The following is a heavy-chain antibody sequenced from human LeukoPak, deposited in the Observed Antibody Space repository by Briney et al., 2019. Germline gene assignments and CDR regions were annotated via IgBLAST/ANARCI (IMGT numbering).Heavy chain of an antibody. CDR3: VRTPPNWGFDY. D-gene: IGHD3-16*01. Sequence: ASVTVSCRASGYTFTTHDINWVRQATGQGLEWLGWMSPNSGDTGYAQKFQGRVTMTSDSSISTAFMELSSLRSEDTAIYYCVRTPPNWGFDYWGQGTLVTVSS. CDR2: MSPNSGDT. CDR1: GYTFTTHD. J-gene: IGHJ4*02. V-gene: IGHV1-8*01.